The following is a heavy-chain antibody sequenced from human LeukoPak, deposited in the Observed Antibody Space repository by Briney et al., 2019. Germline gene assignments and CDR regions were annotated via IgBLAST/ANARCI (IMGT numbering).Heavy chain of an antibody. D-gene: IGHD2-2*01. CDR3: ARDRGYCSSTSCPGVDV. V-gene: IGHV4-34*01. J-gene: IGHJ6*04. Sequence: SETLSLTCAVYGGSFSGYYWSWIRQPPGKGLGWIGEINHSGSTNYNPSLKSRVTISVDTSKNQFSLKLSSVTAADTAVYYCARDRGYCSSTSCPGVDVWGKGTTVTVSS. CDR1: GGSFSGYY. CDR2: INHSGST.